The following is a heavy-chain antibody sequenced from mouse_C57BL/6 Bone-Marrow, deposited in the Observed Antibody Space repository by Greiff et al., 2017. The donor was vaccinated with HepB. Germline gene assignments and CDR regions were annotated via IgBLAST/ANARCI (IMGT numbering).Heavy chain of an antibody. CDR2: IYPGSGST. D-gene: IGHD1-1*01. CDR1: GYTFTSYW. CDR3: ARLRYYYGSSYKDYFDY. Sequence: QVQLQQPGAELVKPGASVKMSCKASGYTFTSYWITWVKQRPGQGLEWIGDIYPGSGSTNYNEKFKSKATLTVDTSSSTAYMQLSSLTSEDAAVYYCARLRYYYGSSYKDYFDYWGQGTTLTVSS. J-gene: IGHJ2*01. V-gene: IGHV1-55*01.